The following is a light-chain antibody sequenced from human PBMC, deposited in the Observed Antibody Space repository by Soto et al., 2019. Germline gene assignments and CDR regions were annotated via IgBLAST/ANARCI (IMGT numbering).Light chain of an antibody. V-gene: IGKV3-20*01. CDR3: QQYASSPVYT. CDR1: QSVSSSY. Sequence: EIVLTQSPGTLSLSPGERATLSCRASQSVSSSYLAWYQQKPGQAPRLLIYGASSRATGIPDRFSGSGSGTHFTLTISRLEPDDFAVYYCQQYASSPVYTFGQGTKLEIK. CDR2: GAS. J-gene: IGKJ2*01.